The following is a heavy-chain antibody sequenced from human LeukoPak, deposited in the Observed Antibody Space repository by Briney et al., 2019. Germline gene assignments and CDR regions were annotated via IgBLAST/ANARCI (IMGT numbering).Heavy chain of an antibody. J-gene: IGHJ4*02. D-gene: IGHD5-12*01. CDR3: ARVYYSGTRVFDY. V-gene: IGHV3-48*04. Sequence: PGGSLRLSCAASGFTFSSYSMNWVRQAPGKGLEWVSYISSSSSTIYYADSVKGRFTISRDNAKNSLYLQMNSLRAEDTAVYYCARVYYSGTRVFDYWGQGTLVTVSS. CDR1: GFTFSSYS. CDR2: ISSSSSTI.